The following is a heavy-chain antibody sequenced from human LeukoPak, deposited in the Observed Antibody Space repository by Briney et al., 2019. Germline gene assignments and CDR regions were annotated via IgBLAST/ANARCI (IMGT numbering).Heavy chain of an antibody. D-gene: IGHD5-12*01. CDR2: IYSGGST. V-gene: IGHV3-66*01. Sequence: GGSLRLSCAAPGFTVSSNYMSWVRQAPGKGLEWVSVIYSGGSTYYADSVKGRFTISRDNSKNTLYLQMNSLRAEDTAVYYCARVGGYDKAAAFDIWGQGTMVTVSS. J-gene: IGHJ3*02. CDR1: GFTVSSNY. CDR3: ARVGGYDKAAAFDI.